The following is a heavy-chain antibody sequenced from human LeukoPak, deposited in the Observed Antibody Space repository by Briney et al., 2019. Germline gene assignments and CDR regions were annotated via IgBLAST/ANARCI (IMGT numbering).Heavy chain of an antibody. Sequence: PSETLSLTCTVSGGSISSYYWSWIRQPPGKGREWIGYIYYSGSTNYNPSLKSRVTISVDTSKNQFSLKLSSVTAADTAVYYCATGRYCSGGSCYWRFDYWGQGTLVTVSS. CDR3: ATGRYCSGGSCYWRFDY. CDR2: IYYSGST. J-gene: IGHJ4*02. D-gene: IGHD2-15*01. V-gene: IGHV4-59*01. CDR1: GGSISSYY.